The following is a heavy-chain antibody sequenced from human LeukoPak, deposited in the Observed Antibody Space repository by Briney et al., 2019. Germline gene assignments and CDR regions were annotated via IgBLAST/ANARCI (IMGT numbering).Heavy chain of an antibody. CDR2: INSDGSWT. V-gene: IGHV3-74*01. J-gene: IGHJ4*02. CDR3: VSFYETY. D-gene: IGHD2-2*01. Sequence: PGGSLRLSCAASRFTFSSYGMSWVRQAPGKGLVWVSHINSDGSWTSYADSVKGRFTISKDNAKNTVYLQMNNLRAEDTAVYYCVSFYETYWGRGTLVTVSS. CDR1: RFTFSSYG.